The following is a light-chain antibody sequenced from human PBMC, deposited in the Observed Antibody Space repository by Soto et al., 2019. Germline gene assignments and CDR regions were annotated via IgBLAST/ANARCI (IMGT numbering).Light chain of an antibody. Sequence: EIGMTQSPATLSESPGERATLSCRASQSVSSNLAWYQQKPGQAPRLLIYGASTRATGIPARFSCSGSGTEFTLTISSLQSEDFAVYYCQQYNNWPGTFGQGTKVEIK. J-gene: IGKJ1*01. V-gene: IGKV3-15*01. CDR2: GAS. CDR3: QQYNNWPGT. CDR1: QSVSSN.